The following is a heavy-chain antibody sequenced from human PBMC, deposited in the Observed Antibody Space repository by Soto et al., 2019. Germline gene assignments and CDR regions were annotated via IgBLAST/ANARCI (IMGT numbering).Heavy chain of an antibody. CDR2: IIPIFGTA. J-gene: IGHJ6*02. D-gene: IGHD3-3*01. Sequence: QVQLVQSGAEVKKPGSSVKVSCKASGGTFSSYAISWVRQAPGQGLEWMGGIIPIFGTANYAQKFQGRVTITAGQSTSTAEMEGSRLGCGDTAVYYCARGYFGPGYYYYGMDVWGQGTTVTVSS. V-gene: IGHV1-69*01. CDR3: ARGYFGPGYYYYGMDV. CDR1: GGTFSSYA.